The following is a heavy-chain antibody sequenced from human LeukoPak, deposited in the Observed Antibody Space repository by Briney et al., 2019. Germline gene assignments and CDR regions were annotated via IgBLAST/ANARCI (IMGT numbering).Heavy chain of an antibody. CDR2: INWNGGST. J-gene: IGHJ4*02. D-gene: IGHD3-22*01. CDR1: GFTFDDYG. Sequence: PGGSLRLSCAASGFTFDDYGMSWVRQAPGKGLEWVSGINWNGGSTGYADSVKGRFTISRDNAKNSLYLQMNSLRAEDTALYYCARELDYYDSSGYYPFLDYWGQGTLVTVSS. V-gene: IGHV3-20*04. CDR3: ARELDYYDSSGYYPFLDY.